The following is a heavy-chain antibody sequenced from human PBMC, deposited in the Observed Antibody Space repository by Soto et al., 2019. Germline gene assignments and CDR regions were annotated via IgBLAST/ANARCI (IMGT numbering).Heavy chain of an antibody. CDR3: ARSLSVVATEYSSSYPRLYYYGMDV. CDR2: MNPDSGNT. D-gene: IGHD6-6*01. V-gene: IGHV1-8*01. Sequence: GASVKVSCKASGYTFTSYDINWVRQATGQGLEWMGWMNPDSGNTGYAQKFQGRVTMTRNASISTAYMELSSLRSEDTAVYYCARSLSVVATEYSSSYPRLYYYGMDVWGQGTTVTVSS. J-gene: IGHJ6*02. CDR1: GYTFTSYD.